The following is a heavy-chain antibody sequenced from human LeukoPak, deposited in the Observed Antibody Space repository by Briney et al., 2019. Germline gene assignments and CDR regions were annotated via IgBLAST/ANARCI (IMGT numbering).Heavy chain of an antibody. D-gene: IGHD1-7*01. Sequence: GGSLRLSCAASGFTFSNYGMPWVRQAPGKGLEWVADIWCDGSNKYYADSVKGRFTISRDNSKNTLYLQVNSLRAEDTAVYYCARDRISVTGTTGGFDYWGQGTLVTVSS. CDR3: ARDRISVTGTTGGFDY. J-gene: IGHJ4*02. CDR2: IWCDGSNK. V-gene: IGHV3-33*01. CDR1: GFTFSNYG.